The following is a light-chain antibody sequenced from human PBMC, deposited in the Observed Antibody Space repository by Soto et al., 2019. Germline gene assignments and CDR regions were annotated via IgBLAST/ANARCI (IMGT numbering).Light chain of an antibody. V-gene: IGKV3-20*01. J-gene: IGKJ1*01. CDR3: QQYGSSSWT. CDR1: QSISSSY. Sequence: EIVLTQSPGTLSLSPGKRATLSCRASQSISSSYLAWYQQRPGQAPRLLIYGASSRATGIPDRFSGSGSGTAFTLTISRLEPEDFAVYYCQQYGSSSWTFGQGTPVDIK. CDR2: GAS.